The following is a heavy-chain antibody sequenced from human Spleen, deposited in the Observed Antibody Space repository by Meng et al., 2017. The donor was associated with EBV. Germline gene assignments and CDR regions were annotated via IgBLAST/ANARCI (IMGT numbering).Heavy chain of an antibody. D-gene: IGHD6-13*01. CDR2: IYESGST. CDR1: GGSISSSNW. Sequence: QGQLQESGPGLVKPSGTLSLPCGVSGGSISSSNWWSWVRQPPGKGLEWIGEIYESGSTNYNPSLESRVTVSIDKSKNQFSLKLSSVTAADTAVYYCARGTSRPSMYYFDYWGQGTLVTVSS. J-gene: IGHJ4*02. V-gene: IGHV4-4*02. CDR3: ARGTSRPSMYYFDY.